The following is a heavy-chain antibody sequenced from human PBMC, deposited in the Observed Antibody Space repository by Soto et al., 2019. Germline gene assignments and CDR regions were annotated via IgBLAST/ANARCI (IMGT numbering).Heavy chain of an antibody. V-gene: IGHV4-4*07. CDR1: GGSISSYY. Sequence: KTSETLSLTCTVSGGSISSYYWSWIRQPAGKGLEWIGRIYTSGSTNYNPSLKSRVTMSVDTSKNQFSLKLSSVTAADTAVYYCARVIVPYIVVVPAAIGPNWFDPWGQGTLVTVSS. CDR2: IYTSGST. CDR3: ARVIVPYIVVVPAAIGPNWFDP. D-gene: IGHD2-2*01. J-gene: IGHJ5*02.